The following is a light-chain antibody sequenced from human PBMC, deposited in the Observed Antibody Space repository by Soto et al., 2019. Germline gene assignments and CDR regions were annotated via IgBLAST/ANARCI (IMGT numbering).Light chain of an antibody. CDR2: DAS. Sequence: DIQMTQSRSAMSASVGDRVNITCRASPGISNYLAWFHQESGKVPNRLIYDASSLQSGVPSRCGGSGSGTEFTLTISSLQPEDFATYYCLQRKSYPRAFGGGTKVYIK. V-gene: IGKV1-17*03. CDR3: LQRKSYPRA. CDR1: PGISNY. J-gene: IGKJ4*01.